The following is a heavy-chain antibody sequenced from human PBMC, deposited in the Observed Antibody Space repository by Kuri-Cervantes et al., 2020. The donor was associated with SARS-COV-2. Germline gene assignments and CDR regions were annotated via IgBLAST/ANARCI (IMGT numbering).Heavy chain of an antibody. CDR2: ISGNRVWI. V-gene: IGHV3-23*01. CDR3: GPFSRYAYDFDK. CDR1: GFAFSSHS. D-gene: IGHD3-9*01. Sequence: GGSLSLSCAASGFAFSSHSMTWLRQAPGRELEWVSAISGNRVWIYYADSVKGRFTISRDNSKNIVYLQMNSLGADDTAVYYCGPFSRYAYDFDKWGQGILVTVSS. J-gene: IGHJ4*02.